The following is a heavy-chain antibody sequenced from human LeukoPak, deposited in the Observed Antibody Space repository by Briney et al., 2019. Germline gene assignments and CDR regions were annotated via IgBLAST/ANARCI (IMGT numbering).Heavy chain of an antibody. D-gene: IGHD3-9*01. CDR1: GGSISSYY. V-gene: IGHV4-59*12. CDR2: IYYSGST. J-gene: IGHJ4*02. Sequence: SETLSLTCTVSGGSISSYYWSWIRQPPGKGLEWIGYIYYSGSTNYNPSLKSRVTISVDTSKNQFSLKLSSVTAADTAVYYCARERPSYYDILTGYYPRSLPYYFDYWGQGTLVTVSS. CDR3: ARERPSYYDILTGYYPRSLPYYFDY.